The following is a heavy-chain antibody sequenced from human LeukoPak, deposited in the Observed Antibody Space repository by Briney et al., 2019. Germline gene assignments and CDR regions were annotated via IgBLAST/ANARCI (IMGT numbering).Heavy chain of an antibody. D-gene: IGHD2-21*01. V-gene: IGHV1-8*03. CDR2: MHPNTGHT. J-gene: IGHJ5*02. CDR1: GYSFDTYD. CDR3: SRIARGNWFDP. Sequence: GASVKVSCKASGYSFDTYDINWVRQAPGQGLEWMGWMHPNTGHTGYGEKFQGRVTITGNTSLGTTYMELTSLTSEDTAIYYCSRIARGNWFDPWGQGTLVTVSS.